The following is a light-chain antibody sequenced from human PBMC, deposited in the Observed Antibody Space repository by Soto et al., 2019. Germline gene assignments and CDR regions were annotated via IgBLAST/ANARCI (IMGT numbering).Light chain of an antibody. Sequence: QSALTQPPSASGSPGQSVTISCTGTSSDVGGYNYVSWYQQHPGKAPKLMIYEVNKRPSGVPDRFSGSKSGNTASLTVSGLQAEDEADYYCKSYEGSNIYVFGTGTK. CDR3: KSYEGSNIYV. CDR2: EVN. J-gene: IGLJ1*01. CDR1: SSDVGGYNY. V-gene: IGLV2-8*01.